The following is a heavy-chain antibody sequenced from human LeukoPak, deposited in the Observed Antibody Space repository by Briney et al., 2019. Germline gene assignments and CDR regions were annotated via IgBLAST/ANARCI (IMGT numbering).Heavy chain of an antibody. J-gene: IGHJ4*02. CDR3: ARDPRADAVAGNGGDY. CDR2: ISSSSSYI. V-gene: IGHV3-21*01. D-gene: IGHD6-19*01. CDR1: GFTFSSYS. Sequence: GGSLRLSCAASGFTFSSYSMNWVRQAPGKGLEWVSSISSSSSYIYCADSVKGRFTISRDNAKNSLYLQMNSLRAEDTAVYYCARDPRADAVAGNGGDYWGQGTLVTVSS.